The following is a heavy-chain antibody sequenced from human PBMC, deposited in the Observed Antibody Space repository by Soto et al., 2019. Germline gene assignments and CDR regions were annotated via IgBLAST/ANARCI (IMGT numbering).Heavy chain of an antibody. CDR1: GFTFSSYG. J-gene: IGHJ4*02. CDR3: AFSSGWYDEGGYYFDY. V-gene: IGHV3-30*03. D-gene: IGHD6-19*01. Sequence: QVQLVESGGGVVQPGRSLRLSCAASGFTFSSYGMHWVRQAPGKGLEWVAVISYDGSNKYYADSVKGRFTISRDNSKNTRYLQMNSLRAEDTAVYYCAFSSGWYDEGGYYFDYWGQGTLVTVSS. CDR2: ISYDGSNK.